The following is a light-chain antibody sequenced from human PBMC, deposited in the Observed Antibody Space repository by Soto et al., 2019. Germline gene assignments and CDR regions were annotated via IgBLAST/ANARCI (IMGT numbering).Light chain of an antibody. CDR1: QGISSY. J-gene: IGKJ1*01. V-gene: IGKV1-9*01. CDR3: HQYQTWPPET. Sequence: SQLTQSPSSLSTAVRDRVTITCRASQGISSYLAWYQQKPGKAPKLLIYAASTLQSGVPSRFSGSGSGTDFTLTISSLQPEDFATYYCHQYQTWPPETFGQGTKVDIK. CDR2: AAS.